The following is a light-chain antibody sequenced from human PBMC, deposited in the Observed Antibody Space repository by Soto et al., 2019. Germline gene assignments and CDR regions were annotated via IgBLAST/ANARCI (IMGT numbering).Light chain of an antibody. CDR2: QVS. CDR1: TSDVGAYNY. CDR3: SSYTSSTTYV. Sequence: QSALTQPASVSVSPGQSIAISCTGTTSDVGAYNYVSWYQQHPGKAPKLMIYQVSNRPSGVSNRFSGSKSGNTASLTISGLQDEDEADYYCSSYTSSTTYVFGTGTKLTVL. V-gene: IGLV2-14*01. J-gene: IGLJ1*01.